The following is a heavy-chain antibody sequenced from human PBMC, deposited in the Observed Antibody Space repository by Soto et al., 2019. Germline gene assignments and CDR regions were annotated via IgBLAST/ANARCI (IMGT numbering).Heavy chain of an antibody. V-gene: IGHV1-46*03. CDR3: ARGSADYCSSTSCSHFDY. Sequence: ASVKVSCKASGYTFTSYYIHWVRQAPGQGLEWMGIINPSGGSTSYAQKFQGRVTMTRDTSTSTVYMELSSLRSEDTAVYYCARGSADYCSSTSCSHFDYWGQGTLVTVSS. CDR1: GYTFTSYY. D-gene: IGHD2-2*01. J-gene: IGHJ4*02. CDR2: INPSGGST.